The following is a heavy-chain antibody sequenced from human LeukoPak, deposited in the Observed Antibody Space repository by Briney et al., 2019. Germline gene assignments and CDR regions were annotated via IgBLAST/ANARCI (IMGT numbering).Heavy chain of an antibody. CDR1: GFTFSSYA. V-gene: IGHV3-23*01. Sequence: GGSLRLSCAASGFTFSSYAMSWVRQAPGKGLEWVSGISGSGGSTYYADSVKGRFTISRDNSKNTLYLQMNSLRAEDTAVYYCAKGSYYPSSYMDVWGKGTTVTVSS. J-gene: IGHJ6*03. CDR2: ISGSGGST. CDR3: AKGSYYPSSYMDV.